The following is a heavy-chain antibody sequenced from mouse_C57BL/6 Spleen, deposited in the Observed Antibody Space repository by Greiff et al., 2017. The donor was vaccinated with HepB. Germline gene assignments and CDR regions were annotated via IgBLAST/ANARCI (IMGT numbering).Heavy chain of an antibody. J-gene: IGHJ3*01. Sequence: QVHVKQSGAELVKPGASVKMSCKASGYTFTSYWITWVKQRPGQGLEWIGDIYPGSGSTNYNEKFKSKATLTVDTSSSTAYMQLSSLTSEDSAVYYCARGGSSPSWFAYWGQGTLVTVSA. CDR3: ARGGSSPSWFAY. CDR2: IYPGSGST. V-gene: IGHV1-55*01. CDR1: GYTFTSYW. D-gene: IGHD1-1*01.